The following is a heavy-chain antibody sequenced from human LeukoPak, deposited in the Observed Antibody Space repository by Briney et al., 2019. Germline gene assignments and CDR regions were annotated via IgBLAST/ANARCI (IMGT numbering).Heavy chain of an antibody. V-gene: IGHV3-43*02. J-gene: IGHJ4*02. CDR1: GFTFGDYD. D-gene: IGHD1-26*01. CDR2: IRADGATT. Sequence: GGSLRLSCAASGFTFGDYDMHWVRQAPGKGLEWVSLIRADGATTRYTDSVKGRFTISRDNSKDSLYLQMNSLRTEDTALYYCARDNTGSYEYWGQGTLVTVSS. CDR3: ARDNTGSYEY.